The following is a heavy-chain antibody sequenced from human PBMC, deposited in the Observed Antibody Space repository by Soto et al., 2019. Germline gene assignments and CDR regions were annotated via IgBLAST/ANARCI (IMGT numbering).Heavy chain of an antibody. V-gene: IGHV3-33*01. J-gene: IGHJ4*02. CDR1: GFTFSSYG. Sequence: LRLSCAASGFTFSSYGMHWVRQAPGKGLEWVAVIWYDGSNKYYADSVKGQVTISVDKSISTAYLQWSSLKASDTAMYYCARRSEYLDSWGQGTLVTVSS. CDR2: IWYDGSNK. CDR3: ARRSEYLDS.